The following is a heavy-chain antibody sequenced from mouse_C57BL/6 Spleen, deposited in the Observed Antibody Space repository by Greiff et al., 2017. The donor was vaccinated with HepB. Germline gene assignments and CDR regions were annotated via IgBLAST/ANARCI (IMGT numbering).Heavy chain of an antibody. Sequence: QVQLKESGAELVRPGASVTLSCKASGYTFTDYEMHWVKQTPVHGLEWIGAIDPETGGTAYNQKFKGKAILTADKSYSTAYMELRSLTSEDSAVYYCTRSYYGSSPAWFAYWGQGTLVTVSA. J-gene: IGHJ3*01. CDR3: TRSYYGSSPAWFAY. D-gene: IGHD1-1*01. CDR2: IDPETGGT. V-gene: IGHV1-15*01. CDR1: GYTFTDYE.